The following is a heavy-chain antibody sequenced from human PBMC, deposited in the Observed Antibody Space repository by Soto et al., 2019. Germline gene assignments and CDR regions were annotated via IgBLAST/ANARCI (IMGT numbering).Heavy chain of an antibody. Sequence: EVQLLESGGGLVQPGGSLRLSCAASGFTFSSYAMSWVRQAPGKGLEWVSAISGSGGSTYYADSVKGRFTISRDNSKNTQYLQMNSLRAEDTAVYDCAKGYSRRWYGNFDYWGQGTLVTVSS. CDR3: AKGYSRRWYGNFDY. J-gene: IGHJ4*02. CDR2: ISGSGGST. V-gene: IGHV3-23*01. D-gene: IGHD6-13*01. CDR1: GFTFSSYA.